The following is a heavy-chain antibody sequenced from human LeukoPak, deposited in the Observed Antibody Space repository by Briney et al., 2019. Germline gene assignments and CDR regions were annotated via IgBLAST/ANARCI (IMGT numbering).Heavy chain of an antibody. CDR2: INTYNGDT. CDR1: GYPFSTYG. Sequence: GASVKVSCKASGYPFSTYGINWVRQAPGQGLEWMGWINTYNGDTNYAQKFQDRVTMTTDTSTSTVYIELRSLTSDDTAAYYCAREWWGYDVLTGDNWFDPWGQGTLVTVSS. J-gene: IGHJ5*02. CDR3: AREWWGYDVLTGDNWFDP. V-gene: IGHV1-18*01. D-gene: IGHD3-9*01.